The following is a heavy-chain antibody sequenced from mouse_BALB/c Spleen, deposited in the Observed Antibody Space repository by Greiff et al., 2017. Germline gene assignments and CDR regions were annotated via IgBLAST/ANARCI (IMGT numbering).Heavy chain of an antibody. CDR1: GYTFTSYW. D-gene: IGHD2-4*01. CDR2: INPSTGYT. J-gene: IGHJ3*01. CDR3: ARHCDYDWFAY. Sequence: QVQLKQSGAELAKPGASVKMSCKASGYTFTSYWMHWVKQRPGQGLEWIGYINPSTGYTEYNQKFKDKATLTADKSSSTAYMQLSRLTSEDSAVYYCARHCDYDWFAYWGQGTLVTVSA. V-gene: IGHV1-7*01.